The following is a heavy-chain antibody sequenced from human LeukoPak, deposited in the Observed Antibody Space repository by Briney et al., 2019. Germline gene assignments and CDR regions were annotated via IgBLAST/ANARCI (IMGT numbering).Heavy chain of an antibody. D-gene: IGHD2-2*02. CDR2: VNPNSGYT. J-gene: IGHJ6*02. CDR3: ARSHSYPYGLDV. Sequence: ASVKVSCTASGYTFTNYDINWVRHAPGQGLEWMGWVNPNSGYTNYAQRFQGRVTMTRDTSVSTAYMELNYLGSDDTAVYFCARSHSYPYGLDVWGQGTTITVSS. CDR1: GYTFTNYD. V-gene: IGHV1-8*01.